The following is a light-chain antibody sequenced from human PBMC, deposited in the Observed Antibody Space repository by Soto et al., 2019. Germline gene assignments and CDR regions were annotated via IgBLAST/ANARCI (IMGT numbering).Light chain of an antibody. Sequence: QSVLTQSSSASASLGSSVKLTSTLSSGHSTYIIAWHQQQPGKAPRYLMKLEGSGSYNKGSGVPDRFSGSSSGADRYLTISNLQFEDEADYYCETWDSNTRVFGGGTKLTVL. CDR1: SGHSTYI. CDR2: LEGSGSY. J-gene: IGLJ2*01. CDR3: ETWDSNTRV. V-gene: IGLV4-60*02.